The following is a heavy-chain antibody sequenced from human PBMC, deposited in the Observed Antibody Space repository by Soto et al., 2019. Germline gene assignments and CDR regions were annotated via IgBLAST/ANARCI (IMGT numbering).Heavy chain of an antibody. V-gene: IGHV1-58*01. J-gene: IGHJ4*02. CDR1: GFTFTSSA. Sequence: SVKVSCKASGFTFTSSAVQWVRQARGQRLEWIGWIVVGSGNTNYAQKFQERVTITRDMSTSTAYMELGSLRSEDTAVYYCAAETYYYDSSGYPNFDYWGQGALVTVSS. CDR2: IVVGSGNT. CDR3: AAETYYYDSSGYPNFDY. D-gene: IGHD3-22*01.